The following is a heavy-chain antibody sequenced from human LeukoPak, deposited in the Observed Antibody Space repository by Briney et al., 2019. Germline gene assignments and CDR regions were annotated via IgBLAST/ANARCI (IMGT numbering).Heavy chain of an antibody. CDR2: IYTSGGT. Sequence: SETLSLTCTVSGGSISSYYWSWIRQPAGKGLEWIGRIYTSGGTNYNPSLKSRVTMSVDTSKNQFSLKLSSVTAADTAVYYCARDGADSSSWYGNWFDPWGQGTLVTVSS. J-gene: IGHJ5*02. V-gene: IGHV4-4*07. CDR1: GGSISSYY. CDR3: ARDGADSSSWYGNWFDP. D-gene: IGHD6-13*01.